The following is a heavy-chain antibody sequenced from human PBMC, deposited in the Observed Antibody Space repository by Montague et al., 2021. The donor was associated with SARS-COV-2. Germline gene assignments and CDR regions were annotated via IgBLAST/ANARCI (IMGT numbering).Heavy chain of an antibody. CDR3: ARDRLRYFDWLWYFDY. CDR2: IWYDESNK. Sequence: SLSLSLSASGFPFSSYGMHWVRQAPGKGLEWVAVIWYDESNKYYADSVKGRFTISRDNSKNTLYLQMNSLRAEDTAVYYCARDRLRYFDWLWYFDYWGQGTLVTVSS. V-gene: IGHV3-33*08. CDR1: GFPFSSYG. J-gene: IGHJ4*02. D-gene: IGHD3-9*01.